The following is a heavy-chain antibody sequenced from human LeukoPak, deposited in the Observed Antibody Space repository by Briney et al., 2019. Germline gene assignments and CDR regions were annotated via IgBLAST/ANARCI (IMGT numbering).Heavy chain of an antibody. J-gene: IGHJ6*03. CDR2: INPNSGGT. Sequence: ASVKVSCKASGYTFTGYYMHWVRQAPGQGLEWMGWINPNSGGTNYAQKFQGRVTMTRDTSISTAYMELSRLRSEDTAVYYCARANERYYYYYMDVWGKGTTVTVSS. D-gene: IGHD1-1*01. CDR3: ARANERYYYYYMDV. V-gene: IGHV1-2*02. CDR1: GYTFTGYY.